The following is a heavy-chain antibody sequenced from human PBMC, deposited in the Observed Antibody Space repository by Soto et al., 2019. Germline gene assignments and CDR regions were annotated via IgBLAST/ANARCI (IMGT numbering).Heavy chain of an antibody. V-gene: IGHV3-23*01. CDR3: AKGVPPVVLAATHSSYYYYMDF. D-gene: IGHD2-15*01. Sequence: GGSLRLSCAASGFTFSSYAMSWVRQAPGKGLEWVSAISGSGGSTYYADSVKGRFTISRDNSKNTLYLQMNSLRAEDTAVYYCAKGVPPVVLAATHSSYYYYMDFWGKGTTVTVSS. J-gene: IGHJ6*03. CDR1: GFTFSSYA. CDR2: ISGSGGST.